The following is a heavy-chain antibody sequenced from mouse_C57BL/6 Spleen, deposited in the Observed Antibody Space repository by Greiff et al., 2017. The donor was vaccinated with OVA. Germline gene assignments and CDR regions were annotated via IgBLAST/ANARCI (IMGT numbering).Heavy chain of an antibody. D-gene: IGHD2-1*01. CDR3: ARLYYGNYDYAMDY. CDR2: IHPNSGST. Sequence: VQLQQPGAELVKPGASVKLSCKASGYTFTSYWTHWVKQRPGQGLEWIGMIHPNSGSTNYNEKFKSKATLTVDKSSSTAYMQLSSLTSEDSAVYYCARLYYGNYDYAMDYWGQGTSVTVSS. CDR1: GYTFTSYW. V-gene: IGHV1-64*01. J-gene: IGHJ4*01.